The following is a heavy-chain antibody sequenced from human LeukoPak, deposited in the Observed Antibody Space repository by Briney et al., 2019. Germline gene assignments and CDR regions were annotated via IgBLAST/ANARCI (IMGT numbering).Heavy chain of an antibody. V-gene: IGHV1-24*01. Sequence: GASVKVSCKVSGASLSETSIHWVRQAPGQWLEWMGGFDPEDGESIFAQRFQGRFSMTEDTSTDTAYMELRSLRPKDTAVYYCATAGKWEPLDYWGQGTLVTVSS. J-gene: IGHJ4*02. CDR3: ATAGKWEPLDY. CDR2: FDPEDGES. CDR1: GASLSETS. D-gene: IGHD1-26*01.